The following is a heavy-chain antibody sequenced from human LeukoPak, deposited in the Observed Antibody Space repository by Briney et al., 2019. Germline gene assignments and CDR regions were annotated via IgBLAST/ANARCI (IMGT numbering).Heavy chain of an antibody. CDR3: ARDYKYAFDN. D-gene: IGHD5-24*01. Sequence: GGSLRLSCAPSGFTLSDYRMNCVRQAPGKGLEWISYIGIDSGNTNYAAPVKGRFTISRDKAKNSLYVHVNSLRVEDRAVYYCARDYKYAFDNWGQGTLVTVSS. J-gene: IGHJ4*02. CDR2: IGIDSGNT. V-gene: IGHV3-48*01. CDR1: GFTLSDYR.